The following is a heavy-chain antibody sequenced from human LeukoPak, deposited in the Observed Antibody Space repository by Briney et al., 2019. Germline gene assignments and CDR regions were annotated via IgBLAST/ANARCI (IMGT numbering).Heavy chain of an antibody. CDR3: ARVTGYMIEDYFDY. V-gene: IGHV4-59*01. CDR2: IYYSGST. Sequence: PSETLSLTCTVSGGSISSYYWSWIRQPPGKGLEWIGYIYYSGSTHYKPSLKSRVTISVETSKNQFSLKLRSVTAADTAVYYCARVTGYMIEDYFDYWGQGTLVTVSS. J-gene: IGHJ4*02. CDR1: GGSISSYY. D-gene: IGHD3-22*01.